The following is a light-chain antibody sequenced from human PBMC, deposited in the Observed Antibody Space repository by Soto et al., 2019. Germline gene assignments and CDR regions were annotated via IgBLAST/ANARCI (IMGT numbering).Light chain of an antibody. Sequence: AIQMTQSPSSLSASVGDRVTITCRASQGIRSDLGWFQQKPGEAPKLLIYAASSLESGVPSRFSGSGFGTDFTLTISSLQPEDFATYCCLQDYNYPRTFGQGTKLEIK. V-gene: IGKV1-6*01. CDR2: AAS. J-gene: IGKJ2*01. CDR1: QGIRSD. CDR3: LQDYNYPRT.